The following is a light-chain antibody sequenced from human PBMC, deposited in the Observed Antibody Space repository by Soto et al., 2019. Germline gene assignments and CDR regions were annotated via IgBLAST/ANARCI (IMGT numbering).Light chain of an antibody. CDR1: QDFSNF. J-gene: IGKJ3*01. Sequence: DIQMTQSPSSLSASVGDRVTITCQASQDFSNFLNWYQQKPGKAPKLLIYHASNLETGVPSRFSGGGSGTHLTFTISSLQPEDIATYYCQQYGNLPLTFGPRTKVDIE. CDR3: QQYGNLPLT. V-gene: IGKV1-33*01. CDR2: HAS.